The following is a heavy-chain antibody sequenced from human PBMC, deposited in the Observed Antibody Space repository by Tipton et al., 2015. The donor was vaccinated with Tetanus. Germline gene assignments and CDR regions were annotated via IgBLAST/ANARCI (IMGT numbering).Heavy chain of an antibody. D-gene: IGHD3-22*01. CDR2: INPSGGST. CDR1: GYTFTSYY. J-gene: IGHJ4*02. CDR3: ARSRRPTDSSGYLDY. V-gene: IGHV1-46*01. Sequence: QLVQSGAEVKKPGASVKVSCKASGYTFTSYYMHWVRQAPGQGLEWMGIINPSGGSTSYAQKFQGRVTMTRDTSTSTVYMELSSLRSEDTAVYYCARSRRPTDSSGYLDYGGQGTLVPVSS.